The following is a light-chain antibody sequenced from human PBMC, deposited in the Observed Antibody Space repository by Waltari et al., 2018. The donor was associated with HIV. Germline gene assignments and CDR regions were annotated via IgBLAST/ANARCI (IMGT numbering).Light chain of an antibody. CDR1: SPTTGCNR. V-gene: IGLV1-44*01. CDR2: SNN. CDR3: AAWDDSLDGPV. J-gene: IGLJ3*02. Sequence: QSVLTPPPSASGTPGQRVTIPCYGISPTTGCNRLTRYQHLPGTAPQPLIYSNNERPSGVPDRFSGSKSGTSASLAISGLQSEDEADYYCAAWDDSLDGPVFGGGTKLTVL.